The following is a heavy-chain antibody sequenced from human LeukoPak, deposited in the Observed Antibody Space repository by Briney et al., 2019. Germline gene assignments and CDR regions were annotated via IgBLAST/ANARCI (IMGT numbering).Heavy chain of an antibody. D-gene: IGHD2-2*01. CDR2: IIPLFGTT. V-gene: IGHV1-69*01. Sequence: SVKVSCKASGGTFSNYAISWVRHAPGQGLEWMGGIIPLFGTTNYAQTFQGRVTITADESTSTAYMELSSLRSDDTAVYYCARKTVVVPAAFLGWFDPWGQGTLVSVSS. CDR3: ARKTVVVPAAFLGWFDP. CDR1: GGTFSNYA. J-gene: IGHJ5*02.